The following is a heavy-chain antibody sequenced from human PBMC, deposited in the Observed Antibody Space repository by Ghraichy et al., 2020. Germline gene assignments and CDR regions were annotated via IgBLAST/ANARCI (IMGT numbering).Heavy chain of an antibody. V-gene: IGHV4-34*01. Sequence: LRLSCAVYVGSFSGYYWSWIRQPPGKGLEWIGEINHSGSTNYNASLKSRVTISVDTSKNQFSLKLSSVTAADTAVYYCARGLPKATSGRSWFDPWGQGTLVTVSS. CDR1: VGSFSGYY. D-gene: IGHD6-13*01. CDR3: ARGLPKATSGRSWFDP. J-gene: IGHJ5*02. CDR2: INHSGST.